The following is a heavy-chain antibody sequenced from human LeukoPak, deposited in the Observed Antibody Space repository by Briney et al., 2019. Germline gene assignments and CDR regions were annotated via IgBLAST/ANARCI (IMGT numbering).Heavy chain of an antibody. V-gene: IGHV4-4*02. CDR1: GGSISSTNW. J-gene: IGHJ4*02. CDR3: SRESGAFSPFGY. CDR2: ISLSGVT. D-gene: IGHD1-26*01. Sequence: SETLSLTCGVSGGSISSTNWWSWVRQPPGQGLEWIGEISLSGVTNYNPSLKSRVTMSLDRSKNHLSLTLTSVTAADTAVYYCSRESGAFSPFGYWGQGTLVTVSS.